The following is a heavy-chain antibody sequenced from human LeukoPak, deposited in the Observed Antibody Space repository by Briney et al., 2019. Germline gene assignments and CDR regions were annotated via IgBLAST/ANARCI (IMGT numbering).Heavy chain of an antibody. Sequence: GGSLRLSCAASGFTVSDAWMLWVRQAPGGGLEWVGRIKSKPDGGTTDYAAPVKGRFTISRDESESALYLQMSSLTTDDTAVYYCVAREAWGQGTLVTVSS. V-gene: IGHV3-15*01. CDR2: IKSKPDGGTT. J-gene: IGHJ5*02. CDR1: GFTVSDAW. CDR3: VAREA.